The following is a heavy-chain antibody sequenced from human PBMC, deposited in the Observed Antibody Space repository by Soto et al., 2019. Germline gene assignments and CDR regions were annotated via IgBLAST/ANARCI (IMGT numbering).Heavy chain of an antibody. V-gene: IGHV4-34*01. J-gene: IGHJ4*02. CDR1: GGSFSGYY. CDR2: INHSGST. Sequence: SETLSLTCAVYGGSFSGYYWSWIRQPPGKGLEWIGEINHSGSTNYNPSLKSRVTISVDTSKNQFSLKLSSVTAADTAVYYCARGPTGDYWGQGTLVTVSS. CDR3: ARGPTGDY.